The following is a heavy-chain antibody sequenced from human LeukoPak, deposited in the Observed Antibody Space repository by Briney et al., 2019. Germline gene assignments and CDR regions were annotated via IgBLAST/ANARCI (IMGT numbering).Heavy chain of an antibody. CDR1: GFSFSKYW. CDR2: IKEDGTYT. D-gene: IGHD3-9*01. Sequence: GGSLRLSCAASGFSFSKYWMHWVRQTPGEGLVWVARIKEDGTYTSYADSVKGRFTISRDNARNTVFLQMNSLRAEDTAVYYCARDFDMGITPGDDFDFWGQGTLVTVSS. CDR3: ARDFDMGITPGDDFDF. J-gene: IGHJ4*02. V-gene: IGHV3-74*01.